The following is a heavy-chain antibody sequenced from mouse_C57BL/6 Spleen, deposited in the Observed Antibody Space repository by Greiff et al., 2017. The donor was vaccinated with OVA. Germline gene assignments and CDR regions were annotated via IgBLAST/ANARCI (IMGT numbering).Heavy chain of an antibody. CDR2: IHPNSGST. CDR3: ARGSYNGSIDSCEY. V-gene: IGHV1-64*01. J-gene: IGHJ2*01. CDR1: GYTFTSYW. D-gene: IGHD1-1*01. Sequence: QVQLQQPGAELVKPGASVKLSCKASGYTFTSYWMHWVKQRPGQGLEWIGMIHPNSGSTNYNEKFKSKATLTVDKSSSTASMQLSSLTSEDSAVYCCARGSYNGSIDSCEYRGQGTTLTVSS.